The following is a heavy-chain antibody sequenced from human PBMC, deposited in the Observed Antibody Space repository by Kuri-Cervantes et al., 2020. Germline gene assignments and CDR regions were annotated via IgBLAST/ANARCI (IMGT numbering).Heavy chain of an antibody. V-gene: IGHV4-38-2*01. CDR1: GYSISSSYY. J-gene: IGHJ5*02. CDR3: AKGRNWNDFFNWFDP. CDR2: IYHSGST. Sequence: ESLKISCAVSGYSISSSYYWGWIRQPPGKGLEWIGSIYHSGSTYYNPSLKSRVTISVDTSKNQFSLKLTSMTAADTAIYYCAKGRNWNDFFNWFDPWGQGTLVTVSS. D-gene: IGHD1-1*01.